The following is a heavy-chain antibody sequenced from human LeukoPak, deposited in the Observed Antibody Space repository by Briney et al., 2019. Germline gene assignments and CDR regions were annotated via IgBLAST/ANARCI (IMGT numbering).Heavy chain of an antibody. CDR1: GFTFSSYG. J-gene: IGHJ3*02. Sequence: GGSLRLSCAASGFTFSSYGMHWVRQAPGKGLEWVSGISGSADMTYYTDSVKGRFSISRDNSKNTLYLQMNSLRADDTAVYYCAKRLWESKGLDPFDIWGQGTMVTVSS. D-gene: IGHD4/OR15-4a*01. CDR2: ISGSADMT. V-gene: IGHV3-23*01. CDR3: AKRLWESKGLDPFDI.